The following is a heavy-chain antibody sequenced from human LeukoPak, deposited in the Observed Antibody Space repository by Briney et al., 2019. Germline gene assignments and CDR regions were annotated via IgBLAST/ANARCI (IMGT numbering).Heavy chain of an antibody. CDR1: GYTFTGYY. D-gene: IGHD1-26*01. V-gene: IGHV1-2*02. Sequence: ASVKVSCKASGYTFTGYYMHWVRQAPGQGLEWMGWINPNSGGTNYAQKFQGRVTMTRDTSISTAYMELSRLRSDDTAVYYCARDLDGIVGATWGGYWGRGTLVTVSS. J-gene: IGHJ4*02. CDR2: INPNSGGT. CDR3: ARDLDGIVGATWGGY.